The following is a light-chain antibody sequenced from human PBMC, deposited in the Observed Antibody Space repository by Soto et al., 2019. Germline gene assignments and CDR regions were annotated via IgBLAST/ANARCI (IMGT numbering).Light chain of an antibody. J-gene: IGLJ3*02. Sequence: QSVLTQPPSVSAAPGQKVTISCSGSSSNIGNNYVSWYQQLPGTAPKLLIYENNKRPSGIPDRFSGSKSGTSATLGITGLQKGDEADYYCGTWDSCLSAWVFGGGTKVTVL. V-gene: IGLV1-51*02. CDR3: GTWDSCLSAWV. CDR1: SSNIGNNY. CDR2: ENN.